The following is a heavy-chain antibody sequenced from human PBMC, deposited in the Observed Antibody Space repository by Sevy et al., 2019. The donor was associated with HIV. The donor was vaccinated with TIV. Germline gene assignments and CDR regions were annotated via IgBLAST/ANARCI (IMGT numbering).Heavy chain of an antibody. CDR1: EFTVSSKY. CDR2: IYSGGNT. D-gene: IGHD2-15*01. Sequence: GGSLRLSCAASEFTVSSKYMSWVRKAPGKGLEWVSVIYSGGNTYYAASVKARFTISRDISKNTLYLQMNSLRAEDTAIYYCATTSTPLYYYALDVWGQGTTVTVSS. CDR3: ATTSTPLYYYALDV. J-gene: IGHJ6*02. V-gene: IGHV3-53*03.